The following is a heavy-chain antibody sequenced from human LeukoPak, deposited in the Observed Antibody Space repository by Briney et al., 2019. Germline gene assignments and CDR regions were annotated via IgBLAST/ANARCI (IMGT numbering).Heavy chain of an antibody. CDR2: IYSDGTT. Sequence: PGGSLRLSCAASGFTVSSNYMSWVRQAPGKGLEWVSVIYSDGTTYYADSVKGRFTISRDNSKNTLYLQMNSLRAEDTAVYYCARDSGGYSRYFDYWGQGMLVTVSS. J-gene: IGHJ4*02. V-gene: IGHV3-53*01. CDR3: ARDSGGYSRYFDY. D-gene: IGHD6-13*01. CDR1: GFTVSSNY.